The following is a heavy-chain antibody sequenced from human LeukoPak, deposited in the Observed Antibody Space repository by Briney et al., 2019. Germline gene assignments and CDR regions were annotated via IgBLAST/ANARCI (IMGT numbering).Heavy chain of an antibody. CDR1: GFTFNTYA. D-gene: IGHD3-16*01. J-gene: IGHJ4*02. CDR2: ISGGGATS. Sequence: GGSLRLSCAASGFTFNTYAMSWVRQAPGKGLEWVSAISGGGATSYYADSVEGRFTISRDNSKNTLYLQMNSLRAEDTAIYYCAKVDYPTFDYWGQGTLVTVSS. V-gene: IGHV3-23*01. CDR3: AKVDYPTFDY.